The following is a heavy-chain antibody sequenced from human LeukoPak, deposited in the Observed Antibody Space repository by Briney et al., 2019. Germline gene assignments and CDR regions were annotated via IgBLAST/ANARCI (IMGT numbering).Heavy chain of an antibody. CDR1: GDSMSTSY. D-gene: IGHD3-16*01. Sequence: SETLSLTCTVSGDSMSTSYWSWVRQPLGKGLEWIAYFYHSGPDYNPSLTSRVIISGDMSNNQFSLKLSSVTAADTAIYYCARGWRGDHFDYWGQGTLVSVSS. J-gene: IGHJ4*02. V-gene: IGHV4-59*01. CDR2: FYHSGP. CDR3: ARGWRGDHFDY.